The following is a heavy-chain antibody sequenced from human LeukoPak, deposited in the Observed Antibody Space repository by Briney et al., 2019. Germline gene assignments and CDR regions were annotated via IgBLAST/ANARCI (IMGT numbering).Heavy chain of an antibody. CDR1: GYSISSGYY. V-gene: IGHV4-38-2*02. Sequence: PSETLSLTCTVSGYSISSGYYWGWIRQPPGKGLEWIGSIYHSGSTYYNPSLKSRVNISVDTSKNQFSLKLSSVTAADTALYFCARLDSLAATGRGFPVCDYWGQGALVTVSS. J-gene: IGHJ4*02. D-gene: IGHD6-13*01. CDR2: IYHSGST. CDR3: ARLDSLAATGRGFPVCDY.